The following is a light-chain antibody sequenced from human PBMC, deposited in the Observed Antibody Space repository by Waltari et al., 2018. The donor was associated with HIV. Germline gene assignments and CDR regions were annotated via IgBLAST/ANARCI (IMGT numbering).Light chain of an antibody. V-gene: IGKV3-20*01. J-gene: IGKJ2*01. CDR1: QSVTSGF. Sequence: EIVLTQSPGTLSLSPGDRASLSCRASQSVTSGFLALYPPKPGQAPRLLIYAISTRAKGIPDMVSGSGCETDFTLTISRLEPEYFAMYYCQQYGSPLYTFGQGPTLEIE. CDR2: AIS. CDR3: QQYGSPLYT.